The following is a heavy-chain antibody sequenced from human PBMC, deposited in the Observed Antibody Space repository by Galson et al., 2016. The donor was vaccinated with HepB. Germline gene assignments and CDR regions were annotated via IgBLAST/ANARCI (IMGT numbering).Heavy chain of an antibody. D-gene: IGHD4-23*01. V-gene: IGHV3-74*01. CDR2: INSDGTIS. CDR3: VRDHSVVPTTAYNWFDP. CDR1: GFAFSSHW. Sequence: SLRLSCAASGFAFSSHWMHWVRQDLGKGLVWVSRINSDGTISNYADSVKGRFTISRDNAKNTLYLQMNSLRAEDTAVYFCVRDHSVVPTTAYNWFDPGGRGALVTVSS. J-gene: IGHJ5*02.